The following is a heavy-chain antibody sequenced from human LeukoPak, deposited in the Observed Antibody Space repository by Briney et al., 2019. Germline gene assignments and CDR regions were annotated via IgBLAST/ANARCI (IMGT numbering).Heavy chain of an antibody. CDR3: AKGGTTGIQNPPYFDY. CDR2: ISGSGGST. D-gene: IGHD1-1*01. J-gene: IGHJ4*02. Sequence: PGGSLRLSCAASGFTFSSYAMSWVRQAPGKGLEWVSAISGSGGSTYYADSVKGRFTISRDNSKNTLYLQMNSLRAEDTAVYYCAKGGTTGIQNPPYFDYWGQGTLVTVSS. V-gene: IGHV3-23*01. CDR1: GFTFSSYA.